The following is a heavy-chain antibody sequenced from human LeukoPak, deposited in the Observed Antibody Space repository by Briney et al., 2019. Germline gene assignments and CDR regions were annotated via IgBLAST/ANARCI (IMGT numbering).Heavy chain of an antibody. CDR1: GGSISSYY. Sequence: SKTLSLTCTVSGGSISSYYWSWIRQPPGKGLEWIGYIYYSGSTNYNPSLKSRVTISVDTSKNQFSLKLSSVTAADTAVYYCASMQYYYGSGYTHWGQGTLVTVSS. V-gene: IGHV4-59*08. D-gene: IGHD3-10*01. J-gene: IGHJ4*02. CDR2: IYYSGST. CDR3: ASMQYYYGSGYTH.